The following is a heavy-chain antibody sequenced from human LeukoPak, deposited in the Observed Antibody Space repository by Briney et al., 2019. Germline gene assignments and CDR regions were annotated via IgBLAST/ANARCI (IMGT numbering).Heavy chain of an antibody. Sequence: SETLSLTCTVSGGSISTSSYYWGWIRQPPGKGLECIGNIYYSGSTNYNPSLKSRVTISVDTSKNQFSLKLSSVTAADTAVYYCARELNYGSGRINWFDPWGQGTLVTVSS. J-gene: IGHJ5*02. CDR3: ARELNYGSGRINWFDP. D-gene: IGHD3-10*01. CDR1: GGSISTSSYY. V-gene: IGHV4-39*07. CDR2: IYYSGST.